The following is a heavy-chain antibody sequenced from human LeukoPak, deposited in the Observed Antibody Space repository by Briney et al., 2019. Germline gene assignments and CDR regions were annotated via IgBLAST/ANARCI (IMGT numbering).Heavy chain of an antibody. CDR3: ARDRGLGLADS. Sequence: ASVKVSCKASGYTFTGYGISWVRQAPGQGLEWMGKITPVSDLAHYAQKFQGRVTFTADTHTGTTYMELRSLRSEDTAVYYCARDRGLGLADSWGQGTLVSVSS. D-gene: IGHD3-16*01. CDR1: GYTFTGYG. J-gene: IGHJ4*02. V-gene: IGHV1-18*01. CDR2: ITPVSDLA.